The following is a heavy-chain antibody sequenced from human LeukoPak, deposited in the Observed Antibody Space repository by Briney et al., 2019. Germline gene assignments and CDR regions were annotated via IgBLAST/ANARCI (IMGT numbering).Heavy chain of an antibody. CDR1: GFIFTKYW. J-gene: IGHJ4*02. CDR3: AKESYSSGWSGYFDY. V-gene: IGHV3-23*01. D-gene: IGHD6-19*01. Sequence: GGSLRLSCAASGFIFTKYWMSWVRQAPGKGLEWVSGISVRGGSTYYADSVKGRFTISRDDSKNTLYLQMNSLRAEDTAVYYCAKESYSSGWSGYFDYWGQGTLVTVSS. CDR2: ISVRGGST.